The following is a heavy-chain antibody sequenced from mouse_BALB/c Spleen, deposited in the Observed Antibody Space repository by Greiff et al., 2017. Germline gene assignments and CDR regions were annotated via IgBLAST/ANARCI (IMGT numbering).Heavy chain of an antibody. CDR3: ARFYYYGSSYGYFDY. D-gene: IGHD1-1*01. V-gene: IGHV3-2*02. J-gene: IGHJ2*01. CDR2: ISYSGST. Sequence: EVQGVESGPGLVKPSQSLSLTCTVTGYSITSDYAWNWIRQFPGNKLEWMGYISYSGSTSYNPSLKSRISITRDTSKNQFFLQLNSVTTEDTATYYCARFYYYGSSYGYFDYWGQGTTLTVSS. CDR1: GYSITSDYA.